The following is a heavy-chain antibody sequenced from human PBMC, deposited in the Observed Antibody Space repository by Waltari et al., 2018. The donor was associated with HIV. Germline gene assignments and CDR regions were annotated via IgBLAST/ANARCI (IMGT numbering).Heavy chain of an antibody. J-gene: IGHJ4*02. CDR2: MGQRGDER. CDR3: AREPSLTTAYDY. Sequence: EVQLVESGGGLVQPGGSLRLSCVGSGLNLSPYWMSWVRQAPGKGVGWGATMGQRGDERSDVGSVKGRFTVSRDNDKNSLDLQMNSLRAEDTAVYYCAREPSLTTAYDYWGQGTLVTVSS. V-gene: IGHV3-7*01. D-gene: IGHD4-17*01. CDR1: GLNLSPYW.